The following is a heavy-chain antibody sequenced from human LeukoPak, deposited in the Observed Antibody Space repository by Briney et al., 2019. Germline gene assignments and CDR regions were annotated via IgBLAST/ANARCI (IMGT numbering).Heavy chain of an antibody. J-gene: IGHJ4*02. CDR3: ARGGSGYSYGKIDS. V-gene: IGHV3-7*01. Sequence: GGSLRLSCAASGFTFSNYWINWVRQAPGKGREWVANIKQDGSETYCVDSVKGRFTISRDNAKNSLYLQMNSLRDEDTAVYYCARGGSGYSYGKIDSWGQGILVTVSS. CDR2: IKQDGSET. D-gene: IGHD5-18*01. CDR1: GFTFSNYW.